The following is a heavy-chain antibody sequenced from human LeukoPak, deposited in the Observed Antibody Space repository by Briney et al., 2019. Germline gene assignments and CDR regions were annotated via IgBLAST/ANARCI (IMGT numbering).Heavy chain of an antibody. CDR2: IKQDGSEK. V-gene: IGHV3-7*03. J-gene: IGHJ6*02. CDR1: GFTFSSYW. CDR3: ARVFEWLRFYYGMDV. D-gene: IGHD3-3*01. Sequence: GGALRLSCAASGFTFSSYWMSWVRQAPGKGLEWVANIKQDGSEKYYVDSVKGRFTISRDNAKNSLYLQMNSLRAEDTAVYHCARVFEWLRFYYGMDVWGQGTTVTVSS.